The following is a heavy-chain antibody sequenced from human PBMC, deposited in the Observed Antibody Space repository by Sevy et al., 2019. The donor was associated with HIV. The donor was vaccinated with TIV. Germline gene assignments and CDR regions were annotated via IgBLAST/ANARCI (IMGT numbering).Heavy chain of an antibody. CDR3: ARGENFWTASYYFDY. J-gene: IGHJ4*02. CDR2: INPNSDGT. Sequence: ASVKVSCKASGYTFTGYYIHWVRQAPGQGLEWMGWINPNSDGTNYVQKFQGRVTMTSDTSINTAYMDLRRLRSDDTAVYYCARGENFWTASYYFDYWGQGTLFTVSS. V-gene: IGHV1-2*02. CDR1: GYTFTGYY. D-gene: IGHD3-3*01.